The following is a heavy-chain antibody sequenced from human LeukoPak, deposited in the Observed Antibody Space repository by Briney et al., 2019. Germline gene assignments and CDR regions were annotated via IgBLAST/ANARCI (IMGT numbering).Heavy chain of an antibody. V-gene: IGHV4-4*02. Sequence: SETLSLTCAVSGGSISSSNWWSWVRPPPGKGLEWIGEIYHSGSTNYNPSLKGRVTISVDTSKNQFSLKLSSVTAADTAVYYCARDQYYYDSSGPYYFDYWGQGTLVTVSS. CDR3: ARDQYYYDSSGPYYFDY. J-gene: IGHJ4*02. CDR2: IYHSGST. CDR1: GGSISSSNW. D-gene: IGHD3-22*01.